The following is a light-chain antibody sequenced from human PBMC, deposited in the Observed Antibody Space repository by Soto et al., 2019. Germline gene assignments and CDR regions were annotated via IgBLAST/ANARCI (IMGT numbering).Light chain of an antibody. J-gene: IGKJ3*01. CDR1: QSVLYSSNHKNY. Sequence: DIVLTQSPDSLAVSLRERATISCKSSQSVLYSSNHKNYLAWYQQKPGQPPKLLIYWASTRESGVPDRFSGSGSGTDFTLSISRLQAEDVAVYYCQQYYTTPLTFGPGTKVDIK. CDR2: WAS. CDR3: QQYYTTPLT. V-gene: IGKV4-1*01.